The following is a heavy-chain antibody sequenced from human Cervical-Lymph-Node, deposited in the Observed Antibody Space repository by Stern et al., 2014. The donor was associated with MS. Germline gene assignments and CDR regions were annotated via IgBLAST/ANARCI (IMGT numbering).Heavy chain of an antibody. CDR2: IYWDDDK. CDR3: AHSLRRRNCSGGRCYYFDY. J-gene: IGHJ4*02. D-gene: IGHD2-15*01. Sequence: QVTLKESGPTLLKPTQTLTLTCTLSGLSVSTDGVGVGWIRQPPGNALEWLTIIYWDDDKRYNPCLKHNLPITKDTAKNQVVLTMTNMDPVDTGTYYCAHSLRRRNCSGGRCYYFDYWGQGTLVTVSS. V-gene: IGHV2-5*02. CDR1: GLSVSTDGVG.